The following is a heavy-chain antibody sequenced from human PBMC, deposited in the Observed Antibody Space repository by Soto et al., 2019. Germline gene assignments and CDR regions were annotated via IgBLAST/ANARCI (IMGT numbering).Heavy chain of an antibody. Sequence: SETLSLTCTVSGGSISSYYWSWIRQPPGKGLEWIGYIYYSGSTNYNPSLKSRVTISVDTSKNQFSLKLSSVTAADTAVYYCARGYYDILTGYWNWFDPWGQGTLVTVSS. CDR2: IYYSGST. V-gene: IGHV4-59*01. CDR3: ARGYYDILTGYWNWFDP. CDR1: GGSISSYY. D-gene: IGHD3-9*01. J-gene: IGHJ5*02.